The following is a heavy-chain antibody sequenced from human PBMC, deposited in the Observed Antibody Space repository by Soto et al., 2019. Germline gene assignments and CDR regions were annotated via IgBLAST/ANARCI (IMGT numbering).Heavy chain of an antibody. CDR3: ARGSYCSSTSCRVLYYYYYMDV. CDR1: GGSFSGYY. J-gene: IGHJ6*03. Sequence: SETLSLTCAVYGGSFSGYYWSGIRQPPGKGLEWIGEINHSGSTNYNPSLKSRVTISVDTSKNQFSLKLSSVTAADTAVYYCARGSYCSSTSCRVLYYYYYMDVWGKGTTVTVS. D-gene: IGHD2-2*01. CDR2: INHSGST. V-gene: IGHV4-34*01.